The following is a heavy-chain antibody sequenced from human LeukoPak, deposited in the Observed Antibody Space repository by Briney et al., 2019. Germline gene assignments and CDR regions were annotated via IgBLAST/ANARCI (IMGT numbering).Heavy chain of an antibody. Sequence: SVKVSCKASGGTFSSYAISWVRQAPGQGLEWMGRIIPILGIANYAQKFQGRVTITADKSTSTAYMELSSLRSEDTAVYYCAREMATPSDYYYYGMDVWGQGTTVTVSS. D-gene: IGHD5-24*01. V-gene: IGHV1-69*04. CDR2: IIPILGIA. CDR1: GGTFSSYA. CDR3: AREMATPSDYYYYGMDV. J-gene: IGHJ6*02.